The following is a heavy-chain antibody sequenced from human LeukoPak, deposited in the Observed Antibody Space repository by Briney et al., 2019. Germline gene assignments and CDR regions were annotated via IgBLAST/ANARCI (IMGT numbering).Heavy chain of an antibody. J-gene: IGHJ4*02. CDR3: VSQSYSGSDNYYFHY. CDR2: ISGSGERT. CDR1: GFMFSAYA. Sequence: QPGGSLILSCVTSGFMFSAYAMSWVRQAPGKGLEWVSIISGSGERTYYTDSVKGRFTVSRDNSKNTLYLQMKSLRAEDTAVYYCVSQSYSGSDNYYFHYWGQGTLVAVSS. D-gene: IGHD1-26*01. V-gene: IGHV3-23*01.